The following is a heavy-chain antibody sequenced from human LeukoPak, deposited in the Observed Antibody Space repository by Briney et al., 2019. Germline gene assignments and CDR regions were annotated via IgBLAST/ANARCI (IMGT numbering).Heavy chain of an antibody. V-gene: IGHV3-23*01. CDR2: ISGSGGST. Sequence: GGSLRLSCAASGFTFSSYAMSWVRQAPGKGLEWVSAISGSGGSTYYADSVKGRFTISRDNSKNTLYLQMNSLRAEDTAVYYCAKDLSDYVWGSYGWFDPWGQGTLVTVSS. J-gene: IGHJ5*02. CDR1: GFTFSSYA. D-gene: IGHD3-16*01. CDR3: AKDLSDYVWGSYGWFDP.